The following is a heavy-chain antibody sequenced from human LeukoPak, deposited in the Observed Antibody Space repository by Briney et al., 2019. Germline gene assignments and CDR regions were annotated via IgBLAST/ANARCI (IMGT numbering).Heavy chain of an antibody. D-gene: IGHD2/OR15-2a*01. J-gene: IGHJ4*02. Sequence: NPSETLSLTCTVSGGSISSYYWSWIRQPPGKGLEWIGYIYYSGSTNYNPSLKSRVTISVDTSKNQFSLKLSSVTAADTAVYYCARGGGNSLDYWGQGTLVTVSS. CDR3: ARGGGNSLDY. V-gene: IGHV4-59*01. CDR2: IYYSGST. CDR1: GGSISSYY.